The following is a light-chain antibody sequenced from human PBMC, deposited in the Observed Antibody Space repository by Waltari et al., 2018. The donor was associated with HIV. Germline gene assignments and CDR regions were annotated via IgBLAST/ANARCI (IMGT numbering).Light chain of an antibody. CDR2: EVT. CDR1: SSDVGGYNY. Sequence: QSALTQPPSASGSPGQSVTISCTGTSSDVGGYNYVSWYQQHPNKAPQLMIYEVTKRPSGVPDRFSGSKSGNTASLTISGLQAEDEADYYCSSYAGSNTFVFGTGTKVTVL. CDR3: SSYAGSNTFV. J-gene: IGLJ1*01. V-gene: IGLV2-8*01.